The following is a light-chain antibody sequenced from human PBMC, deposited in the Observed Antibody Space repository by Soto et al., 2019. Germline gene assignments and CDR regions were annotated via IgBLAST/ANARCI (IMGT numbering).Light chain of an antibody. CDR1: QTISSW. V-gene: IGKV1-5*03. J-gene: IGKJ1*01. Sequence: DLQMTQSAFTLSGSVLYRVTTTCRASQTISSWLAWYQQKPGKAPKLLIYKASTLKSGVPSRFSGSGSGTEFTLTISSLQPDDFATYYCQQYNSYSRTFGQGTKVDIK. CDR2: KAS. CDR3: QQYNSYSRT.